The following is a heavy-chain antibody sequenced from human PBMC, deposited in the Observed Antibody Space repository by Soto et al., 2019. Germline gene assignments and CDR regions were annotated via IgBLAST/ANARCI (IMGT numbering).Heavy chain of an antibody. CDR1: GFTFSNYA. CDR3: AKGEYYYDTSAGLDS. Sequence: GGSLRLSCAASGFTFSNYAMSWVRNAPLEGLEWDSGISISGGSTYYADSVKGRFTISRDNSKHTLHLQMNSLRAEDTALYYSAKGEYYYDTSAGLDSWGQGTLVTVSS. J-gene: IGHJ4*02. V-gene: IGHV3-23*01. CDR2: ISISGGST. D-gene: IGHD3-22*01.